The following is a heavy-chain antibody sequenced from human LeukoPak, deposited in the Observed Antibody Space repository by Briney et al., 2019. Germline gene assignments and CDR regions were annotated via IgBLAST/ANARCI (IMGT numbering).Heavy chain of an antibody. CDR3: ARVQVVGEVSTTFSDF. J-gene: IGHJ4*02. V-gene: IGHV3-48*03. Sequence: GGSLRLSCEASGFRFSIYEMNWVRQAPGKGLEWISYITSNGRTTYYADSVKGRFTISRDNAKNSLYLQMNSLRADDTAVYYWARVQVVGEVSTTFSDFWGQGSLVTVSS. D-gene: IGHD2/OR15-2a*01. CDR2: ITSNGRTT. CDR1: GFRFSIYE.